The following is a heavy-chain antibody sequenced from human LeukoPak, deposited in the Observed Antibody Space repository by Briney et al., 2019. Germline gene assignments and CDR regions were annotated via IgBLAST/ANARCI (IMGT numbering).Heavy chain of an antibody. V-gene: IGHV4-31*03. D-gene: IGHD3-10*01. J-gene: IGHJ4*02. Sequence: SQTLSLTCTVSGGSISSGVYYWSWIRQHPGKGLEWSGYIYYSGSTYYNPSLKSRVTISVDTSKNQFSLKLSSVTAADTAVYYCARGTMVRGVIISPFDYWGQGTLVTVSS. CDR2: IYYSGST. CDR1: GGSISSGVYY. CDR3: ARGTMVRGVIISPFDY.